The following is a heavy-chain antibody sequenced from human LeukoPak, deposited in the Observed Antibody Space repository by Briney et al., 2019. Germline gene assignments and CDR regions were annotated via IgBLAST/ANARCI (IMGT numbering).Heavy chain of an antibody. D-gene: IGHD1-26*01. J-gene: IGHJ3*02. CDR1: GFTFSSYA. CDR2: INWNGGST. V-gene: IGHV3-20*04. Sequence: GGSLRLSCAASGFTFSSYAMSWVRQAPGKGLEWVSGINWNGGSTGYADSVKGRFTISRDNAKNSLYLQMNSLRAEDTALYYCARARPNSLLVGALTPIAFDIWGQGTMVTVSS. CDR3: ARARPNSLLVGALTPIAFDI.